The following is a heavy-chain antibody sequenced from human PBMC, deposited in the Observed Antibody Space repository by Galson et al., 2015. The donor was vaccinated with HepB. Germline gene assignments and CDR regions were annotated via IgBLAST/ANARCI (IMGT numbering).Heavy chain of an antibody. J-gene: IGHJ4*02. CDR1: GFTFSNYG. V-gene: IGHV3-30*03. CDR3: ATLYVLSSLKDY. D-gene: IGHD5/OR15-5a*01. CDR2: ISADGINK. Sequence: SLRLSCAVSGFTFSNYGMHWVRQAPGKGLEWVALISADGINKFYVDSVKGRFTISRDNSKSALYLQMNSLRAEDTAVYYCATLYVLSSLKDYWGQGTLVTVSS.